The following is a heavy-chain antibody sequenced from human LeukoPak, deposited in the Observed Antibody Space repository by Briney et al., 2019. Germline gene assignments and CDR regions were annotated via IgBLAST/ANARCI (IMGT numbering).Heavy chain of an antibody. CDR3: ARARFGEILNNWFDP. J-gene: IGHJ5*02. V-gene: IGHV4-39*07. D-gene: IGHD3-10*01. CDR2: IYYSGST. CDR1: GGSISSSSYY. Sequence: PSETLSLTCTVSGGSISSSSYYWGWIRQPPGKGLEWIGSIYYSGSTYYNPSLKSRVNISVDTSKNQFSLKLSSVTAADTAVYYCARARFGEILNNWFDPWGQGTLVTVSS.